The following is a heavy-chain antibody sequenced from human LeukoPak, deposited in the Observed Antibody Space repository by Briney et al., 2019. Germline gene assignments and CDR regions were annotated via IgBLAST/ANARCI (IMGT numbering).Heavy chain of an antibody. D-gene: IGHD6-19*01. Sequence: ASVKASCKASGGTFSSYAISWVRQAPGQGLEWMGGIIPIFGTANYAQKFQGRVTITADKSTSTAYMELSSLRSEDTAVYYCARSKPGGAIAVAYDAFDIWGQGTMVTVSS. CDR1: GGTFSSYA. V-gene: IGHV1-69*06. CDR3: ARSKPGGAIAVAYDAFDI. CDR2: IIPIFGTA. J-gene: IGHJ3*02.